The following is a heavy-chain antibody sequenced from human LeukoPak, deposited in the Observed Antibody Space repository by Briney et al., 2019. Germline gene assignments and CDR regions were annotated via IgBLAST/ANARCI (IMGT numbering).Heavy chain of an antibody. J-gene: IGHJ4*02. V-gene: IGHV1-8*01. CDR2: MNPNSGNT. CDR3: ARGSGSYNY. D-gene: IGHD3-10*01. Sequence: ASVKVSCKVSGYTLTELSMHWVRQATGQGLEWMGWMNPNSGNTGYAQKFQGRVTMTRNTSISTAYMELSSLRSEDTAVYYCARGSGSYNYWGQGTLVTVSS. CDR1: GYTLTELS.